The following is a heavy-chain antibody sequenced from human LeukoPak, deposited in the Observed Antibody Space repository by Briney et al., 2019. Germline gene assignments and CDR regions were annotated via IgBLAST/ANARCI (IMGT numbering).Heavy chain of an antibody. V-gene: IGHV1-69*04. CDR2: IIPILGIA. J-gene: IGHJ4*02. CDR3: ARDQSSGSGSYQDY. CDR1: GGTFSSYA. Sequence: SVKVSCKASGGTFSSYAISWVRQAPGQGLEWMGRIIPILGIANYAQKFQGRVTITADKSTSTAYMELSSLRSEDTAVYYCARDQSSGSGSYQDYWGQGTLVTVSS. D-gene: IGHD3-10*01.